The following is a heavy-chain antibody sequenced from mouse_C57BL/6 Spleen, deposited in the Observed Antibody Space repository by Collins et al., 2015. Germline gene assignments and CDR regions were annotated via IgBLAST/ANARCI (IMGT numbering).Heavy chain of an antibody. CDR3: ARVTTVGYAMDY. Sequence: QIQLQQPGTELVKPGASVKLSCKASGYTFTSYWMHWVKQRPGQGLEWIGNINPSNGGTNYNEKFKSKATLTVDKSSSTAYMQLSSLTSEDSAVYYCARVTTVGYAMDYWGQGTSVTVSS. CDR1: GYTFTSYW. V-gene: IGHV1-53*01. CDR2: INPSNGGT. J-gene: IGHJ4*01. D-gene: IGHD1-1*01.